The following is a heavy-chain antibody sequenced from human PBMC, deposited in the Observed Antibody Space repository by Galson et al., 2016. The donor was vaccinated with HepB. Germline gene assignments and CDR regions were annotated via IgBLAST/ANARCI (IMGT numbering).Heavy chain of an antibody. CDR2: INRDGSTK. D-gene: IGHD4/OR15-4a*01. Sequence: SLRLSCAASGFTFSSDYMLWARQAPGKGLEWVANINRDGSTKNNADPVRGRFTISRDNAQNSLYLQMNSLRVEDTAVYYCVRDPYGGYGYWGHGTLVTVSS. V-gene: IGHV3-7*01. J-gene: IGHJ4*01. CDR1: GFTFSSDY. CDR3: VRDPYGGYGY.